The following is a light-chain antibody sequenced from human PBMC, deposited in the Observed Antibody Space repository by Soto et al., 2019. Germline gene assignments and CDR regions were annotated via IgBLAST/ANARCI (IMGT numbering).Light chain of an antibody. CDR1: QDISSY. CDR2: AAS. V-gene: IGKV1-17*03. Sequence: DIQMTQSPSAMSASVGDRVTITCRASQDISSYLDWFQQKPGKAPKLLIYAASSLQSGVPARFSGSGSGTEFTLTISRLQPEDFATYYCLQHKSYPLTFGGGTKVEIK. CDR3: LQHKSYPLT. J-gene: IGKJ4*01.